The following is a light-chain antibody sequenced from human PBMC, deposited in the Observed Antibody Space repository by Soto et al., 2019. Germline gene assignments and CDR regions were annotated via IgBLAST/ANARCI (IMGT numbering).Light chain of an antibody. CDR1: QSVSSY. Sequence: EIVLTQSPATLSLSPGERATLSCRASQSVSSYLAWYQQKPGQAPRLLIYDASNRATGIPARFSGSGSGTDFTLTLSSLEPEDFAIYYCQLRSNWPPVTFGGGTKVEIK. J-gene: IGKJ4*01. CDR3: QLRSNWPPVT. CDR2: DAS. V-gene: IGKV3-11*01.